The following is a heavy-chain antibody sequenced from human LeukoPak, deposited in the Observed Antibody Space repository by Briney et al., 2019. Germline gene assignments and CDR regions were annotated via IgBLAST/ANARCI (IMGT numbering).Heavy chain of an antibody. J-gene: IGHJ4*02. Sequence: GGSLRLSCAASGFTFSSYSMTWVRQAPGKGLEWVSSISSSSYIYYADSVKGRFTISRDNAKNSLYLQMSSLRAEDTAVYYCARDLIRGYSYGLFDYWGQGTLVTVSS. CDR3: ARDLIRGYSYGLFDY. CDR2: ISSSSYI. D-gene: IGHD5-18*01. V-gene: IGHV3-21*01. CDR1: GFTFSSYS.